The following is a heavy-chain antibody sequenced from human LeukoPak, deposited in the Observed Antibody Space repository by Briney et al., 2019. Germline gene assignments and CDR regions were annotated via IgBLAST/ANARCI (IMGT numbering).Heavy chain of an antibody. Sequence: PGGSLRLSCAASGFTFDDYVMHWVRQAPGKGLEWVSRISGSSDDMDYADSVRGRFTISRDNAQNSLYLQMNSLRPEDTAFYYCGKDIQNPYHDILTGYAIDYWGQGTLITVSS. J-gene: IGHJ4*02. CDR3: GKDIQNPYHDILTGYAIDY. V-gene: IGHV3-9*01. CDR1: GFTFDDYV. D-gene: IGHD3-9*01. CDR2: ISGSSDDM.